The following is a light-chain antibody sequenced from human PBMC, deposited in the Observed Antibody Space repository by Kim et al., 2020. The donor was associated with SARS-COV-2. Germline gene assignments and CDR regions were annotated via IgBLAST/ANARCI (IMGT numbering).Light chain of an antibody. Sequence: GDRVTITCRASQSISRWLAWYQQKPGEAHKLLIYDASNLESGVPSRFSGSGSGTEFTLTISSLQPDDFATYYCQHYHYYSTFGQGTKVDIK. V-gene: IGKV1-5*01. J-gene: IGKJ1*01. CDR2: DAS. CDR1: QSISRW. CDR3: QHYHYYST.